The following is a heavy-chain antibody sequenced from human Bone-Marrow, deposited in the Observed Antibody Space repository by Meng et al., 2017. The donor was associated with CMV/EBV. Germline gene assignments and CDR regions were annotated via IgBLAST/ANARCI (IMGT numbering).Heavy chain of an antibody. CDR2: IYYTGIT. J-gene: IGHJ6*02. Sequence: SETLSLTCTVSGGSISSYYWSWIRQPPGKRLEWIGYIYYTGITNYNSSLKGRVTISVDTSKNQFSLKLTSVTAADTAVYYWSGTLFRAYYYYGMDVWGQGTTVTVSS. CDR1: GGSISSYY. V-gene: IGHV4-59*01. CDR3: SGTLFRAYYYYGMDV. D-gene: IGHD2-21*01.